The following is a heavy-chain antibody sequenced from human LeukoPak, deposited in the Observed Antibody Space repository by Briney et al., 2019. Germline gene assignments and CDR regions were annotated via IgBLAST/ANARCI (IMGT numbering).Heavy chain of an antibody. V-gene: IGHV3-23*01. CDR1: GFTFSSYS. J-gene: IGHJ1*01. CDR2: ISGRGDST. CDR3: AKRPQSFDAEYFQH. Sequence: GGSLSLSCAASGFTFSSYSMSWVRQAPGKGREWVSAISGRGDSTFYAPSVKGPFTISTDTSKTPMYLQRNRLRADATAVYSCAKRPQSFDAEYFQHWGQGTLVTVSS.